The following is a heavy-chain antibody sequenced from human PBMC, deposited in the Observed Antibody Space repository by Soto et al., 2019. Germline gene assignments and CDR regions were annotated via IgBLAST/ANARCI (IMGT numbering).Heavy chain of an antibody. CDR3: ARDPGPRSASIRGLGWFDP. CDR1: GFTFSGYW. Sequence: EMLLVESGGGLVQPGGSLRLSCVASGFTFSGYWMSWVRQAPGKGLEWVVNINRDGSEEHYVDSVKGRFTISRDNAKNSVYLQMDSLRGDDSAVYYCARDPGPRSASIRGLGWFDPWGQGTLVTVSS. V-gene: IGHV3-7*03. CDR2: INRDGSEE. J-gene: IGHJ5*02. D-gene: IGHD2-2*01.